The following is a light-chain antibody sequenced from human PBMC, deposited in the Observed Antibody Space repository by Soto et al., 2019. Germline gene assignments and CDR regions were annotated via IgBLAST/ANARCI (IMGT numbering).Light chain of an antibody. CDR3: QKYSSVPV. CDR2: AAS. V-gene: IGKV1-27*01. CDR1: QGIRNF. J-gene: IGKJ3*01. Sequence: DIQMTQSPTSLSASVGDRVTITCRASQGIRNFVAWYQQKPGKAPKLLIYAASTLQSGVPSRFSGSGSGTXXXXTXXXXXXXXXATYSCQKYSSVPVFGPGTKVEIK.